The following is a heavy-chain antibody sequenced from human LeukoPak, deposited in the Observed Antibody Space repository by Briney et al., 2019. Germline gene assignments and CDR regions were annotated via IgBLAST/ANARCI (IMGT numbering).Heavy chain of an antibody. V-gene: IGHV4-61*01. J-gene: IGHJ4*02. CDR3: ARDLLNEGNHLDY. CDR1: GGSVSSGSYY. CDR2: IYYSGST. Sequence: SETLSLTCTVSGGSVSSGSYYWSWIRQPPGKGLEWIGYIYYSGSTYYNPSLKSRVTISVDTSKNQFSLKLSSVTAADTAVYYCARDLLNEGNHLDYWGQGTLVTVSS. D-gene: IGHD4-23*01.